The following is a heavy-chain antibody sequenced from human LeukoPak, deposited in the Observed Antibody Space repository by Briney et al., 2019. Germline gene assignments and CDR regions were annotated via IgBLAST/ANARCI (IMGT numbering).Heavy chain of an antibody. V-gene: IGHV3-23*01. CDR1: GFTFSNYG. D-gene: IGHD6-13*01. Sequence: GGSLRLSCAASGFTFSNYGMSWVRQAPGKGREWVSSISGSGDSTYYADSVKGRFTISRDNSKNTLYLQMNSQNDTDPAVDECAKSAGIAAAADFDYWGRGTMVTVSS. J-gene: IGHJ4*02. CDR3: AKSAGIAAAADFDY. CDR2: ISGSGDST.